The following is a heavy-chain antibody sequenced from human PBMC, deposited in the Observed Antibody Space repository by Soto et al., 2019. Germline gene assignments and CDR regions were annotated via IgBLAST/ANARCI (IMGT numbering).Heavy chain of an antibody. CDR2: IYYSGST. J-gene: IGHJ4*02. CDR1: GGSISSSSYY. V-gene: IGHV4-39*01. CDR3: ASLKTCTNGVCYSYYFDY. Sequence: PSETLSLTCTVSGGSISSSSYYWGWIRQPPGKGLEWIGSIYYSGSTYYNPSLKSRVTISVDTSKNHFSLKLSSVTAADTALFYCASLKTCTNGVCYSYYFDYWGQGTLVTVSS. D-gene: IGHD2-8*01.